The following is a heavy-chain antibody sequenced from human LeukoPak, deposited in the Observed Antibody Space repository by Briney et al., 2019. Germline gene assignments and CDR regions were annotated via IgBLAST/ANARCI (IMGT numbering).Heavy chain of an antibody. CDR2: IVGSVGST. D-gene: IGHD3-3*01. J-gene: IGHJ4*02. Sequence: GGSLRLSCAASGFTFSSYAMSWVRQAPGKGLEWVSSIVGSVGSTYYADSVKGRFTISRDNPKNTLYLQMNSLRAEDTAVYYCATGNLRRYFDYWGQGTLVTVSS. CDR1: GFTFSSYA. CDR3: ATGNLRRYFDY. V-gene: IGHV3-23*01.